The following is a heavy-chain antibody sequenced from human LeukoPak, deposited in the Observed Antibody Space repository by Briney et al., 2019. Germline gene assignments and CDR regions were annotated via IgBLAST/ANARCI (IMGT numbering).Heavy chain of an antibody. V-gene: IGHV3-30-3*01. CDR2: ISYDGSNK. D-gene: IGHD6-19*01. CDR1: GFTFSSSA. CDR3: TRDRDSSGWYEGFDY. J-gene: IGHJ4*02. Sequence: GRSLRLSCAASGFTFSSSAMHWVRQAPDKGLEWVAVISYDGSNKYYADSVKGRFTISRDNSKNTLYLQMNSLRADDTAVYYCTRDRDSSGWYEGFDYWGQGTLVTVSS.